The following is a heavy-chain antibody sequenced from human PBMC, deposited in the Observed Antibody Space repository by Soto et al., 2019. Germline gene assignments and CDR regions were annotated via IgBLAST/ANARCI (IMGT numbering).Heavy chain of an antibody. Sequence: SDTLSLAYSFSGDSISISRFYWAWIRQPPGEGLEWIGSIYHTGNAYYNPSLKSRVTISVDTSKNQFSLKLTSVTAADAALYYCARDFFDSSDYTTNWFDPWGQGTLVTVS. D-gene: IGHD3-22*01. CDR3: ARDFFDSSDYTTNWFDP. V-gene: IGHV4-39*01. J-gene: IGHJ5*02. CDR1: GDSISISRFY. CDR2: IYHTGNA.